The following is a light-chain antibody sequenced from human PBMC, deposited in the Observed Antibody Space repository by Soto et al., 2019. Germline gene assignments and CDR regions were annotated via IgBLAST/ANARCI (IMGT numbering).Light chain of an antibody. J-gene: IGKJ3*01. CDR3: QHRQY. CDR2: DAS. Sequence: EIVLTQSPATLSSSPGERATLSCRASQSVSSDFAWYQQKPGQVPRLLIYDASNRAPGIPPRFSGSGSGTDFTLTISSLEPEDFAVYYCQHRQYFGPGTKVDVK. CDR1: QSVSSD. V-gene: IGKV3-11*01.